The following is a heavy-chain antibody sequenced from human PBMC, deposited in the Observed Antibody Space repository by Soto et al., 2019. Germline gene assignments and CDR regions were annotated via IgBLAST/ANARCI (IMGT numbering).Heavy chain of an antibody. Sequence: QVRLQESGPGLVKPSETLSLTCTVSGGSVSSADYYWSWIRQPPGKGLEWIGYIDYSGSTNYNPFLKCRVTISIAPSKKQFSLKLSSVTAADTAVYYCARAIDDSGGYVTAFDIWGQGTMVTVSS. V-gene: IGHV4-61*08. CDR1: GGSVSSADYY. D-gene: IGHD4-17*01. J-gene: IGHJ3*02. CDR2: IDYSGST. CDR3: ARAIDDSGGYVTAFDI.